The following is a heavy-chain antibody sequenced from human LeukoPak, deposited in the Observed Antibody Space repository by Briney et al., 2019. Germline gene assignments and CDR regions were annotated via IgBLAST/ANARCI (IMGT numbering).Heavy chain of an antibody. CDR3: VRDRGTYRPIDY. J-gene: IGHJ4*02. Sequence: PGGSLRLSCAVSGFTFSKYWMNWVRQAPGKGLEWVANIKQDGSAQNYVDSVKGRFTISRDNAGNSLYLQMNSLRAEDTAIYYCVRDRGTYRPIDYWGQGTLVTVSS. D-gene: IGHD1-26*01. CDR2: IKQDGSAQ. CDR1: GFTFSKYW. V-gene: IGHV3-7*03.